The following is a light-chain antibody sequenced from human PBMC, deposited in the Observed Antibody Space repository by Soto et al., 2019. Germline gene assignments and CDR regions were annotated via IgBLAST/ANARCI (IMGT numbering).Light chain of an antibody. CDR2: GAS. V-gene: IGKV1-39*01. J-gene: IGKJ2*01. CDR3: QQSYSAPYT. CDR1: QSISLY. Sequence: DIQMTQSPSSLSTSVGDRVTITCRASQSISLYLNWYQLKPGKAPKLLIYGASSLQSGVPSRFSGSGSGTDFTLTISSLQPEDFATYFCQQSYSAPYTFGQGTKLEIK.